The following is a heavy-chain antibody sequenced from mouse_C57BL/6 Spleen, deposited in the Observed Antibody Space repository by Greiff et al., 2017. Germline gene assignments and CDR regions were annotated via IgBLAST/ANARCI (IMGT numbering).Heavy chain of an antibody. CDR2: INYDGSST. CDR1: GFTFSDYY. V-gene: IGHV5-16*01. CDR3: AREDGSTSYAMDY. D-gene: IGHD1-1*01. Sequence: DVHLVESEGGLVQPGSSMKLSCTASGFTFSDYYMAWVRQVPEKGLEWVANINYDGSSTYYLDSLKSRFIISRDNAKNILYLQMSSLKSEDTATYYCAREDGSTSYAMDYWGQGTSVTVSS. J-gene: IGHJ4*01.